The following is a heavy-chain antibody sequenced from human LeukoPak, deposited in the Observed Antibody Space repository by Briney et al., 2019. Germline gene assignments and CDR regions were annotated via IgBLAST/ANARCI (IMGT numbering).Heavy chain of an antibody. CDR3: ARAAYDFWSGSHFDY. J-gene: IGHJ4*02. CDR1: GGSISSGSYY. CDR2: IYTSGST. V-gene: IGHV4-61*02. Sequence: SETLSLTCTVSGGSISSGSYYWSWIRQPAGKGLEWIGRIYTSGSTNYNPSLKSRVTISVDTSKNQFSLKLSSVTAADTAVYYCARAAYDFWSGSHFDYWGQGTLVTVSS. D-gene: IGHD3-3*01.